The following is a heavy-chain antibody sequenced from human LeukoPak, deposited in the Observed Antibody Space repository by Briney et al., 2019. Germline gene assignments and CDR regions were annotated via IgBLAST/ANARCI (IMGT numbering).Heavy chain of an antibody. CDR1: GLTFSSYA. CDR3: ARDSDRYCSGGSCYGTGY. D-gene: IGHD2-15*01. V-gene: IGHV3-30-3*01. Sequence: PGGSLRLSCAASGLTFSSYAMSWVRQAPGKGLEWVAVISYDGSNKYYADSVKGRFTISRDNSKNTLYLQMNSLRAEDTAVYYCARDSDRYCSGGSCYGTGYWGQGTLVTVPS. J-gene: IGHJ4*02. CDR2: ISYDGSNK.